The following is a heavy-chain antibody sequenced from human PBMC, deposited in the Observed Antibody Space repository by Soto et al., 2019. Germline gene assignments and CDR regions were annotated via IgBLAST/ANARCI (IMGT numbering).Heavy chain of an antibody. D-gene: IGHD2-15*01. CDR2: ISAYNGNT. V-gene: IGHV1-18*01. Sequence: ASVKLSCKASGYTFTSYGISWVRQAPGQGLEWMGWISAYNGNTNYAQKLQGRVTMTTDTSTSTAYMELRSLRSDDTAVYYCARDKSVVDPTQGFDPWGQGTLVTVSS. J-gene: IGHJ5*02. CDR3: ARDKSVVDPTQGFDP. CDR1: GYTFTSYG.